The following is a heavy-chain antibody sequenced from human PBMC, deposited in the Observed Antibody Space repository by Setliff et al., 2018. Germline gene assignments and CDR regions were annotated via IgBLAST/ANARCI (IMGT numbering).Heavy chain of an antibody. CDR2: IYTSWST. CDR3: AGGQPLVRKYYYYMDV. V-gene: IGHV4-61*09. J-gene: IGHJ6*03. D-gene: IGHD3-10*01. CDR1: GGSISNTYYY. Sequence: SLTCTVSGGSISNTYYYWSWIRQPAGQGLEWIGQIYTSWSTNYTPSLKSRVTISVDTSKNQFSLKLSSVTAADTAVYYCAGGQPLVRKYYYYMDVWGKGTTVTVSS.